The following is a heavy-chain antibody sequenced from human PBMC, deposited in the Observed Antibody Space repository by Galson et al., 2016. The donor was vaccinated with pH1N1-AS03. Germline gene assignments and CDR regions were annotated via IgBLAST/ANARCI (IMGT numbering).Heavy chain of an antibody. D-gene: IGHD6-6*01. Sequence: QSGAEVKKPGESLKISCKGSGHIFANYWIGWVRQTPGKGLEWMGLIYPGDSDTRYSPSLQGQVTISADKSLSTAYLQWSSLKASDTAMYYCASSRIAAHTYYYHGIDVWGQGTTVTVSS. J-gene: IGHJ6*02. CDR2: IYPGDSDT. CDR1: GHIFANYW. CDR3: ASSRIAAHTYYYHGIDV. V-gene: IGHV5-51*01.